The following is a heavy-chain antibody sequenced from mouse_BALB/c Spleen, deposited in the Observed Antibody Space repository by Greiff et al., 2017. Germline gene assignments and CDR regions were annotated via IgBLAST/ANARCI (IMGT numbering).Heavy chain of an antibody. CDR2: ISDGGSYT. D-gene: IGHD4-1*01. CDR3: ARDGLGRRGYAMDY. CDR1: GFTFSDYY. V-gene: IGHV5-4*02. Sequence: EVQGVESGGGLVKPGGSLKLSCAASGFTFSDYYMYWVRQTPEKRLEWVATISDGGSYTYYPDSVKGRFTISRDNAKNNLYLQMSSLKSEDTAMYYCARDGLGRRGYAMDYWGQGTSVTVSS. J-gene: IGHJ4*01.